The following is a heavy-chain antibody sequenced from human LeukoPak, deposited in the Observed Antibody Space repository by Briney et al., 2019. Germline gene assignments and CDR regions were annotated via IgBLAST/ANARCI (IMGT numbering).Heavy chain of an antibody. CDR3: ARVQFQWFDP. Sequence: RGSRRLSCAASVFSVSANYITWVRQAPRKGLEWVSVIHSSGATYYADSVKGRFTIARDNSKNTVYLQMNTLRVEDTAVYYCARVQFQWFDPWGQGTLVTVSS. V-gene: IGHV3-66*01. D-gene: IGHD6-19*01. CDR2: IHSSGAT. J-gene: IGHJ5*02. CDR1: VFSVSANY.